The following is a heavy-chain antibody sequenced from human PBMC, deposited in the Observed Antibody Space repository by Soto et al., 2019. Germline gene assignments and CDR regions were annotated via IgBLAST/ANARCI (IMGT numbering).Heavy chain of an antibody. Sequence: QLQLQESGPGLVKPSESLFLMCTVSGVSLNNDADYWGWVRQPPGMGLEWIGSICYIGTTYYNPSLKSRVTISVYTSKNQFSLTLTSVTSADTAMYYCVRQDGDNWFDSWGQGALVTFSS. J-gene: IGHJ5*01. D-gene: IGHD4-17*01. V-gene: IGHV4-39*01. CDR2: ICYIGTT. CDR3: VRQDGDNWFDS. CDR1: GVSLNNDADY.